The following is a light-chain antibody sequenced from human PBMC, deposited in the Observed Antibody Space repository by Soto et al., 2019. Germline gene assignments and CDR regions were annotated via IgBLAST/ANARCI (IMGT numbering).Light chain of an antibody. CDR1: QSFTSS. J-gene: IGKJ1*01. CDR3: QQYNNWPRT. V-gene: IGKV3-15*01. Sequence: TMMTNSPAALSVSPGETATLSCRASQSFTSSLAWYQQKPGQAPRLLIYGASTRATGIPARFSGSGSGTEFTLTISNLQSEDFAVYYCQQYNNWPRTFGQGTKVDIK. CDR2: GAS.